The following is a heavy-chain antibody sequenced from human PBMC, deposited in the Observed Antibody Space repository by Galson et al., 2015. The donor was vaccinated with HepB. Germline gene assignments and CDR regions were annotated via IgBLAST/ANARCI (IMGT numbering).Heavy chain of an antibody. CDR2: ISSSGAK. D-gene: IGHD3-16*01. J-gene: IGHJ6*02. Sequence: SLRLSCAASGFTFSDSYMSWIRQAPGKGLEWVSYISSSGAKYYADSVKGRFTISRGNAKNSLYLLMSILRAEDTAVYYCARERMIIPPTGMDVWGQGTTVIVSS. CDR3: ARERMIIPPTGMDV. V-gene: IGHV3-11*01. CDR1: GFTFSDSY.